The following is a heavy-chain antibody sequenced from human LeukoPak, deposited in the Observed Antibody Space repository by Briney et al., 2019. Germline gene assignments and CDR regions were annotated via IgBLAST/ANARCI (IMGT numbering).Heavy chain of an antibody. V-gene: IGHV4-4*02. CDR1: GGSISSSNW. CDR3: ARELLWFGELLWFDP. CDR2: IYHSGIT. Sequence: SETLSLTCAVSGGSISSSNWWSWVRQPPGKGLEWIGEIYHSGITNYNPSLKSRVTISVDKSKNQFSLKLSSVTAADTAVYYCARELLWFGELLWFDPWGQGTLVTVSS. J-gene: IGHJ5*02. D-gene: IGHD3-10*01.